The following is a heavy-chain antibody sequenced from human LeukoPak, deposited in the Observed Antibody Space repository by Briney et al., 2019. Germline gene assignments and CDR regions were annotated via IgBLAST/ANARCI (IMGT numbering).Heavy chain of an antibody. Sequence: ASVKVPCKVSGYTLTELSMHWVRQAPGKGLEWMGGFDPEDGETIYAQKFQGRVTMTEDTSTDTAYMELSSLRSEDTAVYYCHAIVVVPAAIPPYWGQGTLVTVSS. V-gene: IGHV1-24*01. J-gene: IGHJ4*02. D-gene: IGHD2-2*01. CDR1: GYTLTELS. CDR2: FDPEDGET. CDR3: HAIVVVPAAIPPY.